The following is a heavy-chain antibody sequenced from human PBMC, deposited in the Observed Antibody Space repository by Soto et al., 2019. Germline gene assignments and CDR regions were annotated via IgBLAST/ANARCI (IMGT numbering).Heavy chain of an antibody. CDR3: ARVRTSYYGDYELHRDFDY. CDR1: GGSISSYY. CDR2: IYYSGST. V-gene: IGHV4-59*01. J-gene: IGHJ4*02. D-gene: IGHD4-17*01. Sequence: PSETLSLTCTVSGGSISSYYWSWIRQPPGKGLEWIGYIYYSGSTYYNPSLKSRVTISVDTPKNQFSLKLSSVTAADTAVYYCARVRTSYYGDYELHRDFDYWGQGTLVTVSS.